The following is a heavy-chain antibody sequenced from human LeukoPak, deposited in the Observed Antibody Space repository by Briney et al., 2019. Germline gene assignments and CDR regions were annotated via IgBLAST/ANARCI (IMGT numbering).Heavy chain of an antibody. CDR2: IIPILGIA. J-gene: IGHJ4*02. V-gene: IGHV1-69*04. Sequence: SVKVSCKASGGTFSSYAISWVRQAPGQGLEWMGRIIPILGIANYAQKFQGRVTITADKSTSTAYMELSSLRSEDTAVYYCARDQGYYYDSSGYHRSFDYWGQGTLVTVPS. CDR3: ARDQGYYYDSSGYHRSFDY. D-gene: IGHD3-22*01. CDR1: GGTFSSYA.